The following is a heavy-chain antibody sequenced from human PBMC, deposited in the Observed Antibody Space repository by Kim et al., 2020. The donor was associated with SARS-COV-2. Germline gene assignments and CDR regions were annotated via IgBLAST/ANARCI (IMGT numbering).Heavy chain of an antibody. CDR2: IYHSGST. V-gene: IGHV4-4*02. J-gene: IGHJ6*02. D-gene: IGHD6-19*01. Sequence: SETLSLTCAVSGGSISSSNWWSWVRQPPGKGLEWIGEIYHSGSTNYNPSLKSRVTISVDKSKNQFSLKLSSVTAADTAVYYCARAVAARDYYYGMDVWGQGTTVTVSS. CDR3: ARAVAARDYYYGMDV. CDR1: GGSISSSNW.